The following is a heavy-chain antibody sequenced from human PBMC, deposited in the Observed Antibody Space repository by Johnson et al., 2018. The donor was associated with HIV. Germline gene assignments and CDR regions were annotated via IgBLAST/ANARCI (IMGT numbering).Heavy chain of an antibody. Sequence: VQLVESGGGLVQPGGSLRLSCAASGFTFRNAWMSWVRQAPGQGLEWVGRIKSKTDGGTTDNAAPVNGRITIPRDDLKNTLYLQMNSLGVGDTAVYYCARLGYCSGGSCFSGAFDIWGQGTMVTVSS. J-gene: IGHJ3*02. D-gene: IGHD2-15*01. CDR2: IKSKTDGGTT. CDR3: ARLGYCSGGSCFSGAFDI. V-gene: IGHV3-15*01. CDR1: GFTFRNAW.